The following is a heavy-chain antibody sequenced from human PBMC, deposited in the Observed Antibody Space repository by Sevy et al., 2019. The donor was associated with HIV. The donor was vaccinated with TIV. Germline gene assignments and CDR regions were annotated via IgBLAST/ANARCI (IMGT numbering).Heavy chain of an antibody. CDR2: ISSSSSYI. J-gene: IGHJ3*02. CDR3: ARDQGKELWFGVNAFDI. Sequence: GGSLRLSCAASGFTFSSYSMNWVRQAPGKGLEWVSSISSSSSYIYYADSVKGRFTISRDNAKNSLYLQMNSLRAEDTAVYYCARDQGKELWFGVNAFDIWGQGIMVTVSS. D-gene: IGHD3-10*01. V-gene: IGHV3-21*01. CDR1: GFTFSSYS.